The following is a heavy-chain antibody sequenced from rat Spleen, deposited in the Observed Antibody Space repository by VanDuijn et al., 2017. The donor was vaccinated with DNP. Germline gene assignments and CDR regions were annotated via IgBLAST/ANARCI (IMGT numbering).Heavy chain of an antibody. CDR3: TTGMYTTDLGYFDY. CDR2: IIYDGTRT. CDR1: GFSFRNYD. D-gene: IGHD1-6*01. V-gene: IGHV5S10*01. Sequence: EVQLVESGGGLVQPGRSMKLSCAASGFSFRNYDMAWVRQAPKKGLEWVATIIYDGTRTYHRDSGKGRVTSSRDNAKSTLYLQLDSLRSEDTATYYCTTGMYTTDLGYFDYWGQGVMVRVSS. J-gene: IGHJ2*01.